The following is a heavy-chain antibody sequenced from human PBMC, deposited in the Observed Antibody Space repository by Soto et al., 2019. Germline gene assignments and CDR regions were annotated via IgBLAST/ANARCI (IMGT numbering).Heavy chain of an antibody. V-gene: IGHV3-74*01. CDR2: INSDGNST. CDR3: ARGSNHFDY. J-gene: IGHJ4*02. D-gene: IGHD4-4*01. Sequence: EVQLVESGGGLVQPGGSLRLSCAASGFTFSAFWMHWVRQVPGKGPVWVSRINSDGNSTSYADSVKGRFTISRDNAKNTLYLQMNSLRAEETAVYYCARGSNHFDYWGQGTLITFSP. CDR1: GFTFSAFW.